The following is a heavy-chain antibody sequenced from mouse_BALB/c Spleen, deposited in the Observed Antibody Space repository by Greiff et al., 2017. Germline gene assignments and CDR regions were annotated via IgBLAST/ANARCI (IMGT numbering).Heavy chain of an antibody. CDR2: IWTGGGT. CDR3: VREHYYGSGAD. V-gene: IGHV2-9-2*01. D-gene: IGHD1-1*01. CDR1: GFSLTSYD. Sequence: VQLQQSGPGLVAPSPSLSITCTVSGFSLTSYDISWIRQPPGKGLEWLGVIWTGGGTNYNSAFMSRLSISKDNSKSQVFLKMNSLQTDDTAIYYCVREHYYGSGADWGQGTLVTVSA. J-gene: IGHJ3*01.